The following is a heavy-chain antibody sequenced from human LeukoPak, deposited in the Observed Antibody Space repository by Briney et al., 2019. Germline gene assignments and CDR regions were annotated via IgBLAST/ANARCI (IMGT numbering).Heavy chain of an antibody. J-gene: IGHJ4*02. V-gene: IGHV3-21*06. Sequence: GGSLRLSCSASGFTFSDYDMNWIRQAPGKGLECISAISGLSSHTYYVDSVKGRFSISRDNAKNLLYLQMNGLGAEDTAVYYCGRAFPPLRTSSAGDLWGQGTLVTVSS. CDR1: GFTFSDYD. D-gene: IGHD3-16*01. CDR2: ISGLSSHT. CDR3: GRAFPPLRTSSAGDL.